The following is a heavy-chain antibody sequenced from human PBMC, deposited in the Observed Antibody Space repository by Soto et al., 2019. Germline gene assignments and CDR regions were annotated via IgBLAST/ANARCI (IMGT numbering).Heavy chain of an antibody. J-gene: IGHJ5*02. Sequence: ASVKVSCKASGYTFTSYGISWVRQAPGQGLEWMGWISAYNGNTNYAQKLQGRVTMTTDTSTSTAYMELRSLRSDDTAVYYCARASEHYYDSSGYYYVSWFDPWGQGTLVTVSS. CDR3: ARASEHYYDSSGYYYVSWFDP. CDR1: GYTFTSYG. D-gene: IGHD3-22*01. V-gene: IGHV1-18*01. CDR2: ISAYNGNT.